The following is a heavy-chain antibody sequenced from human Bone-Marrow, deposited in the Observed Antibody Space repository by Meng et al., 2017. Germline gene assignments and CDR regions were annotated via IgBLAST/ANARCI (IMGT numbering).Heavy chain of an antibody. J-gene: IGHJ4*02. D-gene: IGHD3-22*01. Sequence: VHLTVSRPGLVNPSMTLSLPCTFSGCSISSGGYYWSWIRQHPGKGLEWIGEINHSGSTNYNPSLKSRVTISVDTSKNQFSLKLSSVTAADTAVYYCARLAYDSSGYWFDYWGQGTLVTVFS. CDR1: GCSISSGGYY. CDR3: ARLAYDSSGYWFDY. CDR2: INHSGST. V-gene: IGHV4-31*03.